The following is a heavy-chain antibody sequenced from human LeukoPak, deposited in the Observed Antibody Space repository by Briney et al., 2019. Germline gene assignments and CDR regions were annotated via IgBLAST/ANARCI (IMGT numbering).Heavy chain of an antibody. CDR3: AARFGESVP. CDR2: MNEDGSGR. Sequence: PGGSLRLSCAASGFTFTSAWMSWLRQTPEKGLEWVAHMNEDGSGRFYVDSAKGRFTISRDDTQNSVYLQMNSLRVEDTAVYYCAARFGESVPWGQGTLVTVSS. D-gene: IGHD3-10*01. V-gene: IGHV3-7*01. CDR1: GFTFTSAW. J-gene: IGHJ5*02.